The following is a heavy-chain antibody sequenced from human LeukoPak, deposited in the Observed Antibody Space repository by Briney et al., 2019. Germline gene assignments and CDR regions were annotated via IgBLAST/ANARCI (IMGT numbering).Heavy chain of an antibody. Sequence: ASVKVSCKAPGYTFTSYGISWVRQAPGQGLEWMGGIIPIFGTANYAQKFQGRVTITTDESTSTAYMELSSLRSEDTAVYYCARVPDGDYPLYYYYMDVWGKGTTVTVSS. D-gene: IGHD4-17*01. J-gene: IGHJ6*03. CDR2: IIPIFGTA. CDR1: GYTFTSYG. CDR3: ARVPDGDYPLYYYYMDV. V-gene: IGHV1-69*05.